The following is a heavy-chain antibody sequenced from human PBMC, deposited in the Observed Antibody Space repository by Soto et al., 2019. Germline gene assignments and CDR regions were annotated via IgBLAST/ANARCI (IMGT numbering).Heavy chain of an antibody. CDR1: GFTFSSYA. J-gene: IGHJ4*02. CDR2: ISGSGGST. V-gene: IGHV3-23*01. D-gene: IGHD2-15*01. Sequence: EVQLLESGGGLVQPGGSLRLSCAASGFTFSSYAMSWVRQAPGKGLEWVSAISGSGGSTYYADSVKGRFTISRDNSKDTRYVQRNSLGAERTAVYYFAKDSGYCSGGSCRWGQGTLVTVS. CDR3: AKDSGYCSGGSCR.